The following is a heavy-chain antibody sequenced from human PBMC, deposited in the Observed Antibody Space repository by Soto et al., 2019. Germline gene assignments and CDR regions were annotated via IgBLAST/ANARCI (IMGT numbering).Heavy chain of an antibody. CDR1: GYTLTELS. CDR3: ATRPNYYGSGIYYFDY. CDR2: FHPEDGET. V-gene: IGHV1-24*01. J-gene: IGHJ4*02. Sequence: QVQLVQSGAEVQKPGASVEVSCKVPGYTLTELSMHWVRQTPGKGLEWMGGFHPEDGETIYAQKFQGRVTMTEDTSTDTAYMELSSLRSEDTAVYYCATRPNYYGSGIYYFDYWGQGTLVTVSS. D-gene: IGHD3-10*01.